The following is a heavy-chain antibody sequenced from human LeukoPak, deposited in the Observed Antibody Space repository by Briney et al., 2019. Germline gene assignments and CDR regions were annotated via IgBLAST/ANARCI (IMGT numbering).Heavy chain of an antibody. CDR3: ARSTIVVVVAASPGAVDI. CDR2: IIPILGIA. J-gene: IGHJ3*02. V-gene: IGHV1-69*10. Sequence: GASVTVSCKASGGTFRSYAIRWVRPAPGQGREWMGRIIPILGIANYAQKFQGRVTITADKSTRKAYMELSSLRAEDAAVYYCARSTIVVVVAASPGAVDIWGQGTMVTVSS. D-gene: IGHD2-15*01. CDR1: GGTFRSYA.